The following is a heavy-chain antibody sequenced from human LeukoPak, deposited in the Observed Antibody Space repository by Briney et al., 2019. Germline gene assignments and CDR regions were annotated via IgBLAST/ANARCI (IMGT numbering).Heavy chain of an antibody. CDR2: IYHSGTT. CDR3: ARAVDYRNYFDY. CDR1: GDSMTRGGYY. J-gene: IGHJ4*02. V-gene: IGHV4-31*03. D-gene: IGHD4-11*01. Sequence: SQTLSLTCTVTGDSMTRGGYYWSWVRQHPVKGLEWVGFIYHSGTTFYNPSLEGRAAISVDTSQNQFSLKLTSVTAADTAVYYCARAVDYRNYFDYWGQGTLVTVSS.